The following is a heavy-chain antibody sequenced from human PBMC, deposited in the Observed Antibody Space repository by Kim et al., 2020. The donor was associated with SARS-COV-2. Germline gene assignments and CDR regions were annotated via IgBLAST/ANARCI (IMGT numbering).Heavy chain of an antibody. Sequence: GGSLRLSCAASGFTFNSYEMNWVRQAPGKGLEWVSYISSSGSTIYYADSVKGRFTISRDNAKNSLYLQMNSLRAEDTAVYYCARASHSSLLIWWFDPWGQGSLVTVSS. V-gene: IGHV3-48*03. CDR2: ISSSGSTI. CDR1: GFTFNSYE. CDR3: ARASHSSLLIWWFDP. J-gene: IGHJ5*02. D-gene: IGHD6-13*01.